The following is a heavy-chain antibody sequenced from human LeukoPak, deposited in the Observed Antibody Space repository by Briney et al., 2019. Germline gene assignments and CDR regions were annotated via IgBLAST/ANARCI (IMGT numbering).Heavy chain of an antibody. D-gene: IGHD6-19*01. CDR3: AKAPSWAVAGAALDY. CDR2: ISGSGIRT. V-gene: IGHV3-23*01. J-gene: IGHJ4*02. CDR1: GFTFSSYA. Sequence: GGSLRLSCAGSGFTFSSYAMNWVRQAPGKGLEWVSGISGSGIRTYFADSVKGRFSISRDNSKNTLFLQMNSLRVEDTAVYYCAKAPSWAVAGAALDYWGQGTLVIVSA.